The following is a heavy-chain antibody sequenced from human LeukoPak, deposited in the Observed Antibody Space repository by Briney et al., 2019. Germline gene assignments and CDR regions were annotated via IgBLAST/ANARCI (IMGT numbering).Heavy chain of an antibody. CDR3: ARTKDTIYGMDV. V-gene: IGHV4-34*01. CDR2: INHSGST. Sequence: PSETLSLTCAVYGGSFSGYYWSWIRQPPGKGLEWIGEINHSGSTDYNPSLKSRVTISVDTSKNQFSLKLSSVTAADTAVYYCARTKDTIYGMDVWGQGTTVTVSS. D-gene: IGHD5-18*01. J-gene: IGHJ6*02. CDR1: GGSFSGYY.